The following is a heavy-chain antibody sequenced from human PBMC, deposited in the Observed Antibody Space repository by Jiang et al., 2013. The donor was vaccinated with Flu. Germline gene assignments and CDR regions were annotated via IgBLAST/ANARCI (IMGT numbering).Heavy chain of an antibody. CDR1: GFIFTSYG. CDR2: ISAYNGNT. Sequence: SVKVSCKASGFIFTSYGISWVRQAPGQGLQWMGWISAYNGNTNYAQKFQGRVTVTTDTSTSTAYMELRSLKSDDTAVYFCARGEPAANLDYWGQGTLVTVSS. J-gene: IGHJ4*02. CDR3: ARGEPAANLDY. D-gene: IGHD2-2*01. V-gene: IGHV1-18*01.